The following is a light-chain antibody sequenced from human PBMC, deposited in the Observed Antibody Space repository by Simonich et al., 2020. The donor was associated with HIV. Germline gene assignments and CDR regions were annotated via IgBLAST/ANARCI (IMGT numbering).Light chain of an antibody. CDR3: QQYNNWPRT. V-gene: IGKV3-15*01. Sequence: EIVMTQSPATLSVSPVERATLSCRAIQSVSTNLAWYQKKPGQAPRLLIYGASTRASGVPARFSGRVSGTDFTLPISSMQSEDFAVYYCQQYNNWPRTFGQGTKVEIK. J-gene: IGKJ1*01. CDR2: GAS. CDR1: QSVSTN.